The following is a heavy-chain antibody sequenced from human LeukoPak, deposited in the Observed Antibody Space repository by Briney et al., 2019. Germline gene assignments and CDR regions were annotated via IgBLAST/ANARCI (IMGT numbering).Heavy chain of an antibody. CDR2: ISSSGGST. Sequence: PGGSLRLSCAASGFTFSSYAMSWVRQAPGKRLEWVSAISSSGGSTYYADSVKVRFTISRDNSKNTLYLQMNSLRAEDTAVYFCAKPMATIKSFDYWGQGTLVTVSS. CDR1: GFTFSSYA. J-gene: IGHJ4*02. D-gene: IGHD5-24*01. V-gene: IGHV3-23*01. CDR3: AKPMATIKSFDY.